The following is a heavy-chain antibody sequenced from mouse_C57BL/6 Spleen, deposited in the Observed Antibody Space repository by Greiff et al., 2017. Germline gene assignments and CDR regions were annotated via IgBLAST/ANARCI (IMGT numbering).Heavy chain of an antibody. Sequence: VQLQQSGAELVRPGASVKLSCTASGYNIKDYYMHWVKQRPEQGLEWIGRIDPEDGDTEYAPKFQGKATMTADTSSNTAYLRLSSLTSEDTAVYYCTLRYYGSYYYAMDYWGQGTSVTVSS. V-gene: IGHV14-1*01. J-gene: IGHJ4*01. CDR3: TLRYYGSYYYAMDY. CDR2: IDPEDGDT. CDR1: GYNIKDYY. D-gene: IGHD2-1*01.